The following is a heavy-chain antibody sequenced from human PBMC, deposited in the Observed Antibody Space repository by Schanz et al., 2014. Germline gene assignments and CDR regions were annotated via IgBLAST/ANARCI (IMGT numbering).Heavy chain of an antibody. D-gene: IGHD3-3*01. CDR2: INPNSGAT. J-gene: IGHJ3*01. Sequence: QVHLVQSGAEVKKPGVSVKVSCKASGYTFTGYYIHWVRQAPGQGLEWMGQINPNSGATIYAQNFQGRVTMTSDTSITTVYMEVNSLTSDDTAVFYCARTASHDVWRGYIPHYAFDLWGQGTVVIVSS. V-gene: IGHV1-2*06. CDR1: GYTFTGYY. CDR3: ARTASHDVWRGYIPHYAFDL.